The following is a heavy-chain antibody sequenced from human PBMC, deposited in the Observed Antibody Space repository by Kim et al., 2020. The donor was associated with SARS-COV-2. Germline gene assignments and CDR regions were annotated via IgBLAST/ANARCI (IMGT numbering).Heavy chain of an antibody. CDR2: IWYDGSNK. CDR1: GFTFSSYG. CDR3: ARDQALLWFGEGVDY. Sequence: GSLRLSCAASGFTFSSYGMHWVRQAPGKGLEWVAVIWYDGSNKYYADSVKGRFTISRDNSKNTLYLQMNSLRAEDTAVYYCARDQALLWFGEGVDYWGQGTLVTVSS. V-gene: IGHV3-33*01. D-gene: IGHD3-10*01. J-gene: IGHJ4*02.